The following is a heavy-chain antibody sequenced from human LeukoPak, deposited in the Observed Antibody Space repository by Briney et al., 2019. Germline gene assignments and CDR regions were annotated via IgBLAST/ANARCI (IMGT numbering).Heavy chain of an antibody. Sequence: PSQTLSLTCTVSGGSISSDGYYWSWIRQHPGKGLEWIGYIYYSGSTYYNPSLKSRVALSVDTSKNQFSLKLSSLTAADTAVYYCAKSREEIRGLDAFDIWGQGTMVTVSS. V-gene: IGHV4-31*03. CDR3: AKSREEIRGLDAFDI. CDR2: IYYSGST. CDR1: GGSISSDGYY. J-gene: IGHJ3*02. D-gene: IGHD5-24*01.